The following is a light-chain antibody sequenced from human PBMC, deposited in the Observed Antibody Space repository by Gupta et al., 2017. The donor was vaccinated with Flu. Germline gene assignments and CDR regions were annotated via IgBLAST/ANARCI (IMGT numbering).Light chain of an antibody. J-gene: IGLJ2*01. Sequence: SPELTQPVSVSVSPGQTAMITCSGEALVKQYAYWYQQKPNAATLLVLYKDTERPPGITGRCLCYSVGNTVTCLFSAERAQEEADDYYQESGHSVEYVVFGGGTKLTVL. CDR3: QESGHSVEYVV. CDR1: ALVKQY. V-gene: IGLV3-25*02. CDR2: KDT.